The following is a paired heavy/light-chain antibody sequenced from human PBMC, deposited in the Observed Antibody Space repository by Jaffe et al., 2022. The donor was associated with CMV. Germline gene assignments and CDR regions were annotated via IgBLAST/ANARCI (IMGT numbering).Light chain of an antibody. J-gene: IGKJ5*01. V-gene: IGKV2-28*01. CDR2: LGS. CDR3: MQALQTIT. CDR1: QSLLHSNGYNY. Sequence: DIVMTQSPLSLPVTPGEPASISCRSSQSLLHSNGYNYLDWYLQKPGQSPQLLIYLGSNRASGVPDRFSGSGSGTDFTLKISRVEAEDVGVYYCMQALQTITFGQGTRLEIK.
Heavy chain of an antibody. Sequence: EVQLVESGGGLVQPGRSLRLSCAASGFTFDDYAMHWVRQAPGKGLEWVSGISWNSGSIGYADSVKGRFTISRDNAKNSLYLQMNSLRAEDTALYYCAKDHSPTFYGSGSYNWFDPWGQGTLVTVSS. CDR1: GFTFDDYA. V-gene: IGHV3-9*01. J-gene: IGHJ5*02. CDR2: ISWNSGSI. CDR3: AKDHSPTFYGSGSYNWFDP. D-gene: IGHD3-10*01.